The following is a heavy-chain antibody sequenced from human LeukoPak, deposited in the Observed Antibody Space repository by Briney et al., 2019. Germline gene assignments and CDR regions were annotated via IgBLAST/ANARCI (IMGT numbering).Heavy chain of an antibody. CDR1: GGTFSSYA. V-gene: IGHV1-18*01. CDR3: ARYGSGSYEHWFDP. Sequence: ASVKVSCKASGGTFSSYAISWVRQAPGQGLEWMGWISAYNGNTNYAQKLQGRVTMTTDTSTSTAYMGLRSLRSDDTAVYYCARYGSGSYEHWFDPWGQGTLVTVSS. J-gene: IGHJ5*02. D-gene: IGHD3-10*01. CDR2: ISAYNGNT.